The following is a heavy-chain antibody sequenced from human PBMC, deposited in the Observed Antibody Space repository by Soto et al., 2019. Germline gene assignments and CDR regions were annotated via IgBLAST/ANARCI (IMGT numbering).Heavy chain of an antibody. V-gene: IGHV3-30*18. CDR3: AKDRVSAANYYYYYGMDV. CDR2: ISYDGSNK. CDR1: GFTFSSYG. D-gene: IGHD2-2*01. J-gene: IGHJ6*02. Sequence: LRLSCAASGFTFSSYGMHWVRQAPGKGLEWVAVISYDGSNKYYADSVKGRFTISRDNSKNTLYLQMNSLRAEDTAVYYCAKDRVSAANYYYYYGMDVWGQGTTVTVSS.